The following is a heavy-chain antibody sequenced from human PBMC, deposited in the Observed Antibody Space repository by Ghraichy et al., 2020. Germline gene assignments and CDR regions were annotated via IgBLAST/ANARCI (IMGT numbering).Heavy chain of an antibody. CDR2: ISAYNGNT. CDR3: ARERERYYYGSGSHDAFDI. Sequence: ASVKVSCKASGYTFPSYGISWVRQAPGQGLEWMGWISAYNGNTNYAQKLQGRVTMTTDTSTSTAYMELRSLRSDDTAVYYCARERERYYYGSGSHDAFDIWGQGTMVTVSS. CDR1: GYTFPSYG. D-gene: IGHD3-10*01. J-gene: IGHJ3*02. V-gene: IGHV1-18*04.